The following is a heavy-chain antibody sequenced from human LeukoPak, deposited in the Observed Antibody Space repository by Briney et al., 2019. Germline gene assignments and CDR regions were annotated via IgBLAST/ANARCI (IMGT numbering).Heavy chain of an antibody. D-gene: IGHD2-21*02. J-gene: IGHJ4*02. CDR2: MNPNSGNT. CDR3: SREGDTNTIDY. Sequence: ASVKVSCTSAAYTFTCYDINWGREGTGQGLEWMGWMNPNSGNTGYAQKFQGRVTMTRNTSISTAYMELSSLRSEDTAVYYCSREGDTNTIDYWGQGTLVTVSS. CDR1: AYTFTCYD. V-gene: IGHV1-8*01.